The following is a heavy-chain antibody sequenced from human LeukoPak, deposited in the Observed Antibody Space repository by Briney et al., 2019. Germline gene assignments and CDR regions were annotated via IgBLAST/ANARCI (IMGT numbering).Heavy chain of an antibody. Sequence: GGSLRLSCAASGFTFISYDMHWVRQAPGKGLEWVAIISYDGNEKYYADSVKGRFTISRDNSKNTLYLQMNSLIAEDTAVYYCTRGYGSFDNWSQGTLVIVSS. V-gene: IGHV3-30*03. CDR3: TRGYGSFDN. J-gene: IGHJ4*02. CDR1: GFTFISYD. CDR2: ISYDGNEK. D-gene: IGHD3-10*01.